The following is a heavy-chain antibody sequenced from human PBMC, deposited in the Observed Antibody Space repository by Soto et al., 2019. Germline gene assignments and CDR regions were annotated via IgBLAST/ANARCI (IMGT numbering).Heavy chain of an antibody. V-gene: IGHV5-10-1*01. CDR2: IDPSDSYT. D-gene: IGHD3-3*01. Sequence: GESLKISCKGSGYSFTSYWISWVRQMPGKGLEWMGRIDPSDSYTNYSPSFQGHVTISADKSISTAYLQWSSLKASDTAMYYCASQYYDFWSGSYYYYGMDVWGQGTTVTVSS. CDR3: ASQYYDFWSGSYYYYGMDV. J-gene: IGHJ6*02. CDR1: GYSFTSYW.